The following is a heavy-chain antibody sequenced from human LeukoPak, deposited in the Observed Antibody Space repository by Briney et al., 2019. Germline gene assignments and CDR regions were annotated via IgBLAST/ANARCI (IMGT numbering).Heavy chain of an antibody. D-gene: IGHD6-13*01. CDR2: IYYSGST. CDR1: GGSISSHY. Sequence: PSETLSLTCTVSGGSISSHYWSWIRQPPGKGLEWIGYIYYSGSTNYNPSLKSRVTISVDTSKNQFSLKLSSVTAADTAVYYCARRPGIAAAGTRGAFDYWGQGTLVTVSS. V-gene: IGHV4-59*11. J-gene: IGHJ4*02. CDR3: ARRPGIAAAGTRGAFDY.